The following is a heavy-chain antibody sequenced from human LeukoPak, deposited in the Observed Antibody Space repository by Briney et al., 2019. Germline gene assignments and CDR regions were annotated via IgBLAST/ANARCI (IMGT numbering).Heavy chain of an antibody. CDR1: GFTFSSYA. Sequence: GGSLRLSCAASGFTFSSYAMSWVRQAPGKGLEWVSAISGSGGSTYYADSVKGRFNISRDDAKNTLYLQMNSLRAEDTAVYYCAAAVAAAPGAYWGQGTLLTVSS. J-gene: IGHJ4*02. V-gene: IGHV3-23*01. CDR2: ISGSGGST. CDR3: AAAVAAAPGAY. D-gene: IGHD6-13*01.